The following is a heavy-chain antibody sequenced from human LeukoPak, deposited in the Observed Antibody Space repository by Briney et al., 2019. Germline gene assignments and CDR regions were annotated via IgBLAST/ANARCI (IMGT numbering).Heavy chain of an antibody. CDR1: GGSISSYY. D-gene: IGHD3-10*01. V-gene: IGHV4-59*01. J-gene: IGHJ5*02. CDR3: ASFRGSVWFGELILGAAWFDP. CDR2: IYYSGST. Sequence: SETLSLTCTVSGGSISSYYWSWIRQPPGKGLEWIGYIYYSGSTNYNPSLKSRVTISVDTSKNQFSLKLSSVTAADTAVYYCASFRGSVWFGELILGAAWFDPWGQGTLVTVSS.